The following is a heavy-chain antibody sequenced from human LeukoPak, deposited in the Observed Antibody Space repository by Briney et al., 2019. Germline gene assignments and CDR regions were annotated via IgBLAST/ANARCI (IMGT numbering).Heavy chain of an antibody. D-gene: IGHD3-22*01. CDR2: IYSGGST. J-gene: IGHJ4*02. CDR3: ARDLDDSSGGDY. Sequence: PGGSLRLSCAASGFTVSSNYMSWVRQAPGKGLEWVSVIYSGGSTYYAGSVKGRFTISRDNSKNTLYLQMNSLRAEDTAVYYCARDLDDSSGGDYWGQGTLVSVSS. V-gene: IGHV3-66*01. CDR1: GFTVSSNY.